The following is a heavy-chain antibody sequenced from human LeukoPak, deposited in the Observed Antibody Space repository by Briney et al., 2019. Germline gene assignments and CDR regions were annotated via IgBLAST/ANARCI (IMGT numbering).Heavy chain of an antibody. D-gene: IGHD2-2*01. V-gene: IGHV4-34*01. CDR3: AREYDCSSTSCYSVWFDP. CDR2: INHSGST. CDR1: GGSFSGYY. J-gene: IGHJ5*02. Sequence: PSETLSLTCAVYGGSFSGYYWSWIRQPPGKGLEWIGEINHSGSTNYNPSLKSRVTISVDTSKNQFSLKLSSVTAADTAVYYCAREYDCSSTSCYSVWFDPWGRGTLVTVSS.